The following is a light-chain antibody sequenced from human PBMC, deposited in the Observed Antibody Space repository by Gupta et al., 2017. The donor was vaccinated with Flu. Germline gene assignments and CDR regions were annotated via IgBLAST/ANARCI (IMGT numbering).Light chain of an antibody. V-gene: IGLV2-14*01. CDR3: GSYTTSSTLEV. CDR2: EVS. J-gene: IGLJ1*01. CDR1: FSDVRGYNY. Sequence: SGLTQPASVSGSPGQSNPISCTAAFSDVRGYNYVSWYQQHPGKAPKLIIYEVSNRPSGVSNRFSGSKSGNTASLTISGLQAEDEADYYCGSYTTSSTLEVFGAGTKVTVL.